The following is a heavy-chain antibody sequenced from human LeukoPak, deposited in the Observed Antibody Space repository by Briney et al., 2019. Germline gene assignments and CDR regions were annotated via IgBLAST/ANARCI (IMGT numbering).Heavy chain of an antibody. D-gene: IGHD3-10*01. Sequence: GGSLRLSCAASGFTFSSYWMSWVRQAPGKGLEWVANIKQDGSEKYYVDSVKCRFTISRDNAKNSLYLQMDSLRAEDTAVYYCARDPLWFGVPLDYWGPGTLVTVSS. V-gene: IGHV3-7*01. CDR3: ARDPLWFGVPLDY. J-gene: IGHJ4*02. CDR1: GFTFSSYW. CDR2: IKQDGSEK.